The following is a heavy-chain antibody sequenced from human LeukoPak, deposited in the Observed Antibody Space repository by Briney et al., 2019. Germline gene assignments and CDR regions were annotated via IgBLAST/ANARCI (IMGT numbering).Heavy chain of an antibody. Sequence: GGSLRLSCAASGFTFSSYWMHWVRQAPGKGPVWVSRINNDGSGTTYADSVKGRFTISRDDAKNTLYLQMNSLRAEDTAVYYCVRGGESTWSWGQGALVTVSS. V-gene: IGHV3-74*01. CDR3: VRGGESTWS. CDR2: INNDGSGT. J-gene: IGHJ5*02. CDR1: GFTFSSYW. D-gene: IGHD2-15*01.